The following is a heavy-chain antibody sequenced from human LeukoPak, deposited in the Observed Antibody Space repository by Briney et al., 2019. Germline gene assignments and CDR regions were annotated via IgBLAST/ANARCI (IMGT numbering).Heavy chain of an antibody. CDR3: TRGPYSGSATYYNDY. CDR1: GFTLSSYW. D-gene: IGHD3-10*01. J-gene: IGHJ4*02. V-gene: IGHV3-74*01. Sequence: GGSLRLSCAASGFTLSSYWMNWLSQGPGKGLVWVSRINSDGSTTSYADSVKGRFTISRDNAKNTLYLQMNSLRAEDKAVYYCTRGPYSGSATYYNDYWGQGTLVTVSS. CDR2: INSDGSTT.